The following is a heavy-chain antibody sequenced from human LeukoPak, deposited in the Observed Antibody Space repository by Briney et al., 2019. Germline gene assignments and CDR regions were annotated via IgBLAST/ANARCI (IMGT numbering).Heavy chain of an antibody. CDR2: IYYSGST. J-gene: IGHJ6*03. CDR1: GGSISSYY. V-gene: IGHV4-59*01. CDR3: ARGPYGDYPRYYYMDV. D-gene: IGHD4-17*01. Sequence: SETLSLTCTVSGGSISSYYWSWIRQPPGKGLEWIGYIYYSGSTNYNPSLKSRVTISVDTSKNQFSLKLSSVTAADTAVYYCARGPYGDYPRYYYMDVWGKGTTVTVSS.